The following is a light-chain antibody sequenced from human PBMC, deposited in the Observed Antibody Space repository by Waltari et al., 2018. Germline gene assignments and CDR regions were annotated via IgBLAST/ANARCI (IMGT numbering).Light chain of an antibody. CDR3: QKYGTLPAT. CDR1: QSVSRT. CDR2: DAS. Sequence: EIVLTQSPGTLSLSPGERATLSCRASQSVSRTLAWYQQKPGQPPRLLIYDASTRATGIPDRVSGSGSGTDFSLTISGLEPEGFAVYYCQKYGTLPATFGQGTKVEIK. J-gene: IGKJ1*01. V-gene: IGKV3-20*01.